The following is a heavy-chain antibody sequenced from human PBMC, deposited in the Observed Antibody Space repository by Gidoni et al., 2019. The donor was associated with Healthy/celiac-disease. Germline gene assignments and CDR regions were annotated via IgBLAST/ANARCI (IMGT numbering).Heavy chain of an antibody. CDR1: GGSISSGGYY. V-gene: IGHV4-31*03. D-gene: IGHD2-2*01. Sequence: QVQLQESGPGLVKPSQTLSLTCTVSGGSISSGGYYWSWIRQHPGKGLEWIGYIYYSGSTYYNPSLKSRVTISVDTSKNQFSLKLSSVTAADTAVYYCARTDGYCSSTSCYGPVDYWGQGTLVTVSS. CDR2: IYYSGST. CDR3: ARTDGYCSSTSCYGPVDY. J-gene: IGHJ4*02.